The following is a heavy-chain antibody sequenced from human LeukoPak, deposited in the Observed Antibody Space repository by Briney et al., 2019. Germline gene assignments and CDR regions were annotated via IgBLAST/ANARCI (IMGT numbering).Heavy chain of an antibody. D-gene: IGHD4-23*01. CDR3: AKDTGGNGSYFYAMDV. CDR1: GFAFHNYA. V-gene: IGHV3-9*01. Sequence: GRSLRLSCVGSGFAFHNYAMHWVRRPPGKGLEWVSAINWNSDTKAYADSVKGRFTISRDRARNSLYLQMDSLRPEDTALYYCAKDTGGNGSYFYAMDVWGQGTSVTVSS. J-gene: IGHJ6*02. CDR2: INWNSDTK.